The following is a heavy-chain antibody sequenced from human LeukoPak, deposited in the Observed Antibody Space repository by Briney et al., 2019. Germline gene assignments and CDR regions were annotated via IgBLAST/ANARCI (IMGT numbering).Heavy chain of an antibody. CDR1: GFTFSSYS. CDR2: ISSSSSYI. J-gene: IGHJ3*02. D-gene: IGHD2-8*02. CDR3: ARVEVYAGDAFDI. V-gene: IGHV3-21*01. Sequence: GGSLRLSCAASGFTFSSYSMNWVRQAPGKGLEWVSSISSSSSYIYYADSVKGRFTISRDNAKNSLYLQINSLRAEDTAVYYCARVEVYAGDAFDIWGQGTMVTVSS.